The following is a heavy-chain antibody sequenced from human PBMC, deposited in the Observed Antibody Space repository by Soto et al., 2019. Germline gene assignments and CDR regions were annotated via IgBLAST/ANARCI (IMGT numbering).Heavy chain of an antibody. CDR2: INPSGGST. Sequence: QVQLVQSGAEVKKPGASVKISCKASGYTFTSNFMHWVRQAPGQGLEWMGIINPSGGSTSYAQKFRGRVTMTGDTSTRTVYMELRSLKSEDTAVYYCARGRVAGDYWGQGTLVTVSS. CDR1: GYTFTSNF. J-gene: IGHJ4*02. CDR3: ARGRVAGDY. V-gene: IGHV1-46*01. D-gene: IGHD2-15*01.